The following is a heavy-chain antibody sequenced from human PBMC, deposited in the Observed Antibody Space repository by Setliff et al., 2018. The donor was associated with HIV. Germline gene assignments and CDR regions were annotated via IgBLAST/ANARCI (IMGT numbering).Heavy chain of an antibody. Sequence: PGGSLRLSCAASGFTVSSNYMSWVRQVPGKGLEWVSVIYRGGSTYYADSVRGRFTIYRDNSKNTLYLQMNSLGAEDTAVYYCAREVGDSSGYYYRNYYFDSWGPGTLVPVSS. D-gene: IGHD3-22*01. V-gene: IGHV3-53*01. CDR1: GFTVSSNY. CDR3: AREVGDSSGYYYRNYYFDS. J-gene: IGHJ4*02. CDR2: IYRGGST.